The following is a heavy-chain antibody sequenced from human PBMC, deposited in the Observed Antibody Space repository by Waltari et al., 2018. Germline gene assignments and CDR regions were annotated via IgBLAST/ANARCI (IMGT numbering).Heavy chain of an antibody. D-gene: IGHD1-1*01. J-gene: IGHJ4*02. V-gene: IGHV3-21*01. Sequence: QLLESGGGLVKPGESLRLSCAAFGFTFSSYSMDWVRQAPGKGPEWVSSIHRASHYIHYADSVKGRFTISRENVRNTLYLQMNDLRAEDTAVYYCARSWNLNGLFDSWGQGTLVTVSS. CDR3: ARSWNLNGLFDS. CDR1: GFTFSSYS. CDR2: IHRASHYI.